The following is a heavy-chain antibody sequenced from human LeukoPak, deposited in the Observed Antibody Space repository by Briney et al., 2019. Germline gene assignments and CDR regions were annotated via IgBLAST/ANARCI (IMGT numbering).Heavy chain of an antibody. D-gene: IGHD3-22*01. V-gene: IGHV4-59*12. Sequence: SETLSLTCTVSGGSISSYYWSWIRQPPGKGLEWIGYIYYSGSTNYNPSLKSRVTISVDTSKNQFSLNLNSVTAADTAVYYCARNSYYDNSGEGAFDIWGQGTMVTVSS. J-gene: IGHJ3*02. CDR1: GGSISSYY. CDR2: IYYSGST. CDR3: ARNSYYDNSGEGAFDI.